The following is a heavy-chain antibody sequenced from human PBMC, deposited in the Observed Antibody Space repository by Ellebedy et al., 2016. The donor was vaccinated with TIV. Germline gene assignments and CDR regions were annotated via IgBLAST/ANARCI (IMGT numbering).Heavy chain of an antibody. CDR3: AVGVYYDSSGSNAFDI. Sequence: AASVKVSCKASGYTFTSYGISWVRHAPGQGLEWMGWISAYNGNTNYAQKLQGRVTMTTDTSTSTAYMELRSLRSDDTAVYYCAVGVYYDSSGSNAFDIWGQGTMVTVSS. J-gene: IGHJ3*02. CDR2: ISAYNGNT. D-gene: IGHD3-22*01. CDR1: GYTFTSYG. V-gene: IGHV1-18*01.